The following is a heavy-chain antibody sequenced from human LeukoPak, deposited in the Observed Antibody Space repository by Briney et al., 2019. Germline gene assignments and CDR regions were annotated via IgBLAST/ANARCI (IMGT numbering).Heavy chain of an antibody. V-gene: IGHV3-23*01. D-gene: IGHD6-13*01. CDR1: GFTFSTYA. J-gene: IGHJ4*02. Sequence: GGSLRLSCAASGFTFSTYAMNWVRQAPGKGLEWVSSISTSGGNTYYANSVRGRFTISRDSSRNTLYLRMNSLRAEDTAVYYCAKDRVYSSSSDYWGQGTLVTVSS. CDR3: AKDRVYSSSSDY. CDR2: ISTSGGNT.